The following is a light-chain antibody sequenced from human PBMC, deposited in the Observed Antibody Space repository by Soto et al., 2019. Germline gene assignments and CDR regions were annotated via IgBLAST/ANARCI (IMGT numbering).Light chain of an antibody. V-gene: IGLV1-51*02. Sequence: QSVLTQPPSVSAAPGQKVTISCSGSSSNIGNNYVSWYQQLPGTAPKLLIFENNKRPSGIPDRFSTSKSGKSATPATTGLQTGDAADYYCGTWDNSLSLPYVFGTGTKVTVL. CDR1: SSNIGNNY. CDR3: GTWDNSLSLPYV. J-gene: IGLJ1*01. CDR2: ENN.